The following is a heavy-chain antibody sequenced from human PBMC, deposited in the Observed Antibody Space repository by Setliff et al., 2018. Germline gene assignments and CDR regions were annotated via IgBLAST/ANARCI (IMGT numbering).Heavy chain of an antibody. CDR1: GGTFSDYH. J-gene: IGHJ4*02. V-gene: IGHV4-34*01. CDR2: INHRGST. CDR3: ARGRNIAARLLDS. D-gene: IGHD6-6*01. Sequence: SETLSLTCATYGGTFSDYHWTWIRQSPEKGLEWIGEINHRGSTNYNPSLKSRVTISIDASKDQFSLKLISMTAADTAVYYCARGRNIAARLLDSWGQGTLVTVS.